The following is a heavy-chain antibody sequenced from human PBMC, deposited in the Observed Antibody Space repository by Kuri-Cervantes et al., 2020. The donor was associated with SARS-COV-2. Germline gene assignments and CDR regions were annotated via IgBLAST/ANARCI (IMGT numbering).Heavy chain of an antibody. Sequence: GESLKISCAASGFTVRSNYMSWVRQAPGKGLEWVSVIYSGGSTYYADSVKGRFTISRDNSKNTLYLQMNSLRAEDTAVYYCARSIIAVAGFGGRDYWGQGTLVTVSS. V-gene: IGHV3-53*01. D-gene: IGHD6-19*01. CDR3: ARSIIAVAGFGGRDY. CDR2: IYSGGST. CDR1: GFTVRSNY. J-gene: IGHJ4*02.